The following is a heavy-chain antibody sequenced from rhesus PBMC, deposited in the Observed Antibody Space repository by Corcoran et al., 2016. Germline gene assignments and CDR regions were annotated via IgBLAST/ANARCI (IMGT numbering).Heavy chain of an antibody. V-gene: IGHV1S2*01. CDR1: GYIFTNYY. CDR2: NKPNNGKT. Sequence: QVQLVQSGAEVKKPGSSVKGSCKASGYIFTNYYMHLVRQAPRQGREWVGGNKPNNGKTRNAKNVQGRVTITRETSTSTSYSELTGLRSEDTAVEYCARDRAPDNGFDAFDFWGQGLRVTVFS. D-gene: IGHD3-28*01. CDR3: ARDRAPDNGFDAFDF. J-gene: IGHJ3*01.